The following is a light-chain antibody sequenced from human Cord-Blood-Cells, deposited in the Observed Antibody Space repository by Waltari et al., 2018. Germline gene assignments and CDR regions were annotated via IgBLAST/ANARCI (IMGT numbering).Light chain of an antibody. CDR3: QQYNNWPLT. CDR2: GAS. CDR1: QSVSSN. J-gene: IGKJ4*01. Sequence: EIVMTKSPVTLSVSQGERAMLSCRASQSVSSNLAWYQQKPGQAPRLLIYGASTRATGIPARFSGSGSGTEFTLTISSLQSEDFAVYYCQQYNNWPLTFGGGTKVEIK. V-gene: IGKV3-15*01.